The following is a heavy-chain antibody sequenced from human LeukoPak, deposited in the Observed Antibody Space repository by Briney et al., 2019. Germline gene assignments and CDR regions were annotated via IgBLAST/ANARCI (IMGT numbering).Heavy chain of an antibody. V-gene: IGHV4-59*11. Sequence: SETLSLTCTVSGDSISSHYWSWIRQPPGKGLEWIAYIYDTGTTDSNPSLRSRVSMSLDRSKNEFCLQLTSVTAADTAVYYCAGMWYSSGYYFDYWGQGTLVTVSS. CDR3: AGMWYSSGYYFDY. J-gene: IGHJ4*02. D-gene: IGHD6-19*01. CDR2: IYDTGTT. CDR1: GDSISSHY.